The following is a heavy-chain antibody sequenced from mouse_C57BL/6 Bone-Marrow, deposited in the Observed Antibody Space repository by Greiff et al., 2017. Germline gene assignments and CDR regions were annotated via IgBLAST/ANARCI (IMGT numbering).Heavy chain of an antibody. CDR2: IYWDDDK. CDR1: GFSLSTSGMG. CDR3: ARSPFYYSNIRDY. Sequence: QVQLQQSGPGILQSSQTLSLTCSFSGFSLSTSGMGVRWIRQPSGKGLEWLAHIYWDDDKRYNPSLKSRLTISKDTSRNQVFLKITSVDTADTATYYCARSPFYYSNIRDYWGQGTSVTVSS. J-gene: IGHJ4*01. D-gene: IGHD2-5*01. V-gene: IGHV8-12*01.